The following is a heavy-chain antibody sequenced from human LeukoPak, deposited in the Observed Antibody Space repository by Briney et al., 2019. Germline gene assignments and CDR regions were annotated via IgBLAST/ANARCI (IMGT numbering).Heavy chain of an antibody. D-gene: IGHD3-9*01. V-gene: IGHV1-69*06. J-gene: IGHJ4*02. CDR1: GGTFSSYA. CDR2: IIPIFGTA. Sequence: GSSVKVSRKASGGTFSSYAISWVRQAPGQGLEWMGGIIPIFGTANYAQKFQGRVTITADKSTSTAYMELSSLRSEDTAVYYCARVRSLRYFDWPYDYWGQGTLVTVSS. CDR3: ARVRSLRYFDWPYDY.